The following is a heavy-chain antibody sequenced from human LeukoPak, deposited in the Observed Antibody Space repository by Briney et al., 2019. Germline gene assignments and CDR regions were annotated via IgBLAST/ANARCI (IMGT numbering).Heavy chain of an antibody. V-gene: IGHV3-23*01. Sequence: GGSLRLSCAASGFTFSSYAMSWVRQAPGKGLEWVSAISGSGGSTYYADSVKGRFTISGDNSKNTLYLQMNSLRAEDTAVYYCAKDPKPTYYYDSSGYKFDYWGQGTLVTVSS. CDR1: GFTFSSYA. J-gene: IGHJ4*02. CDR2: ISGSGGST. D-gene: IGHD3-22*01. CDR3: AKDPKPTYYYDSSGYKFDY.